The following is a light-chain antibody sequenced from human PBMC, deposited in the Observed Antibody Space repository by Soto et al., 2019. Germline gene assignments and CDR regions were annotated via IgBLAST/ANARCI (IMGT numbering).Light chain of an antibody. CDR1: SSDVGGYNY. J-gene: IGLJ1*01. CDR3: SSHAGSDNPFV. V-gene: IGLV2-8*01. Sequence: QYALTQPPSASGSPGQSVTISCTGTSSDVGGYNYVSWYQQHPGKAPKVMIYDVNKRPSGVPDRFSGSKSGNTASLTVSGLQAEDEADHYCSSHAGSDNPFVFGTGTKVTVL. CDR2: DVN.